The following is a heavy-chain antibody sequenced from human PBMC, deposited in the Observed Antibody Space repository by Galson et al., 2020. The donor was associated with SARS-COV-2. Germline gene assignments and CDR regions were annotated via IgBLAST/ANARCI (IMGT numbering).Heavy chain of an antibody. V-gene: IGHV4-39*01. Sequence: SETLSLTCTVSGDSINNNRYYWGWLRQSPGKGLEWIGSIYYRGVTYFNPSLESRVTISVDTSSNQFPLRMNSVTAADTGIYYCAKHGPRIAVAAWFDPWGQGTLVTVSS. CDR1: GDSINNNRYY. D-gene: IGHD6-19*01. J-gene: IGHJ5*02. CDR3: AKHGPRIAVAAWFDP. CDR2: IYYRGVT.